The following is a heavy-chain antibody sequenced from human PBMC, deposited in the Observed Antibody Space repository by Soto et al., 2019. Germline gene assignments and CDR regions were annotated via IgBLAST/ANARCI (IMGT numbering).Heavy chain of an antibody. CDR2: INTNTGNP. J-gene: IGHJ6*03. CDR3: ARRSFGVVEGEYYYYYMDV. CDR1: GYTFTSYA. V-gene: IGHV7-4-1*02. Sequence: ASVKVSCKASGYTFTSYAMNWVRQAPGQGLEWMGWINTNTGNPTYAQGFTGRFVFSLDTSVSTAYLQISSLKAEDTAVYYCARRSFGVVEGEYYYYYMDVWGKGTTVTVSS. D-gene: IGHD3-3*01.